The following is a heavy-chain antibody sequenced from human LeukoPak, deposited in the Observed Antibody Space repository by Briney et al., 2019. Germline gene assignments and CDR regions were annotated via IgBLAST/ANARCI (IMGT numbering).Heavy chain of an antibody. CDR2: VNAGNGNT. Sequence: ASVKVSCKASGYTFTSYAMHWVRQAPGQRLEWMGWVNAGNGNTKYSQKFQGRVTITRDTSASTAYMELSSLRSEDTAVYYCAAHCSSTSCYPTDVGYWGQGTLVTVSS. CDR1: GYTFTSYA. CDR3: AAHCSSTSCYPTDVGY. J-gene: IGHJ4*02. D-gene: IGHD2-2*01. V-gene: IGHV1-3*01.